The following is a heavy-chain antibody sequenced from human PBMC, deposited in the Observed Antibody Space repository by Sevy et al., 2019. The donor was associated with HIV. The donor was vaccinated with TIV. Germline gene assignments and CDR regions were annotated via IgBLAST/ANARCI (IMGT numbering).Heavy chain of an antibody. CDR3: ASGAYYYASRSQNFDY. D-gene: IGHD3-10*01. Sequence: GGSLRLSCAASGFTFSSYGVHWVRQAPGKGLEWVALIWYDGTNKYYADSVKGRFTISRDNSKNNLYLQMNSLRAEDTAVYYCASGAYYYASRSQNFDYWGPGTLVTVSS. CDR2: IWYDGTNK. V-gene: IGHV3-33*01. J-gene: IGHJ4*02. CDR1: GFTFSSYG.